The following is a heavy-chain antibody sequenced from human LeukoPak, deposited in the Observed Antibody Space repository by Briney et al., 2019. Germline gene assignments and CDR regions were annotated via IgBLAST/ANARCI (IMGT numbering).Heavy chain of an antibody. D-gene: IGHD3-10*01. CDR2: LSASGGST. Sequence: GGSLRLSCAASGFTFSSYAMSWVRLAPGRGLEWVSVLSASGGSTYYADSVKGRFTISRDNSKNTLYLQMNSLRAEDTAVYYCAKDYYGSGSYYDFWGQGTLVTVSS. CDR3: AKDYYGSGSYYDF. CDR1: GFTFSSYA. J-gene: IGHJ4*02. V-gene: IGHV3-23*01.